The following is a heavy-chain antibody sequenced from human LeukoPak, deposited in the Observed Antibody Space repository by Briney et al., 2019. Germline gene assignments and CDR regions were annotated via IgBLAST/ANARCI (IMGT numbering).Heavy chain of an antibody. CDR1: GGSIRSRSYY. J-gene: IGHJ4*02. D-gene: IGHD1-26*01. CDR2: DYSSGST. CDR3: ARQPAAVWGSTD. V-gene: IGHV4-39*07. Sequence: PSETLSLTCTVSGGSIRSRSYYWGWFRQTPGKGLEWIGTDYSSGSTYYNPSLKSRVTISVDMSKNQFYLKLSSVTAADTAVYYCARQPAAVWGSTDWGQGTLVTVSS.